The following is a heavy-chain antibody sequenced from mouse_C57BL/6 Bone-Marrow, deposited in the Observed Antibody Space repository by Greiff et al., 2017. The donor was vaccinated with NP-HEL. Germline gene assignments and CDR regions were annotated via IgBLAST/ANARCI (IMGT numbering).Heavy chain of an antibody. V-gene: IGHV1-15*01. CDR3: TRWRDGGYFDY. CDR1: GYTFTDYE. CDR2: IDPETGGT. D-gene: IGHD2-3*01. Sequence: QVHVKQSGAELVRPGASVTLSCKASGYTFTDYEMHWVKQTPVHGLEWIGAIDPETGGTAYNQKFKGKAILTADKSSSTAYMELRSLTSEDSAVYYCTRWRDGGYFDYWGQGTTLTVSS. J-gene: IGHJ2*01.